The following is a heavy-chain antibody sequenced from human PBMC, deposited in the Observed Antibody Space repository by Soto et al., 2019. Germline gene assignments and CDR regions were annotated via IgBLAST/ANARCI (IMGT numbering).Heavy chain of an antibody. V-gene: IGHV4-59*01. J-gene: IGHJ4*02. CDR2: IYYSGST. Sequence: SETLSLTCTVSGGSISSYYWSWIRQPPGKGLEWIGYIYYSGSTNYNPSLKSRVTISVDTSKNQFSLKLSSVTAADTAVYYCATGSLEMATIFDYWGQGTLVTVSS. CDR3: ATGSLEMATIFDY. D-gene: IGHD5-12*01. CDR1: GGSISSYY.